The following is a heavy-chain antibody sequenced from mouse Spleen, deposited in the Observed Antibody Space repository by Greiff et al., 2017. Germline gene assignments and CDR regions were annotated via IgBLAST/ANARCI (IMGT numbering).Heavy chain of an antibody. Sequence: EVQLVESGGGFVKPGGSLKLSCAASGFTFSSYAMSWVRQTPEKRLEWVATISSGGSYIYYPHSVKGRFTISRDNAKNTLYLQMSSLRSEDTAMYYCARADDYAMDYWGQGTSVTVSA. CDR3: ARADDYAMDY. V-gene: IGHV5-9-3*01. CDR2: ISSGGSYI. J-gene: IGHJ4*01. D-gene: IGHD2-3*01. CDR1: GFTFSSYA.